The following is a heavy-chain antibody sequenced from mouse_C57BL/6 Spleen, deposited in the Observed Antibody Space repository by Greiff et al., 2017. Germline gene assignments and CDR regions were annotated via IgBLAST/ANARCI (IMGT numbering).Heavy chain of an antibody. J-gene: IGHJ4*01. V-gene: IGHV2-2*01. CDR2: IWSGGST. D-gene: IGHD3-2*02. CDR1: GFSLTSYG. Sequence: VQLQQSGPGLVQPSQSLSITCTVSGFSLTSYGVHWVRPSPGKGLEWLGVIWSGGSTDYNAAFISRLSISKDNSKSQVFFKMNSLQADDTAIYYCARRSSGPAGAMDYWGQGTSVTVSS. CDR3: ARRSSGPAGAMDY.